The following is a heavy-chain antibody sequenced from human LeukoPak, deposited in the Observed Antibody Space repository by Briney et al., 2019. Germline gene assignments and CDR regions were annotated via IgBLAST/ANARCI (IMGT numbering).Heavy chain of an antibody. V-gene: IGHV4-59*04. Sequence: SQTLSLTCTVSAASISSHYWSWIRQPHGRGMEWNGYISYTGSTDYNPALKGRVTMSIDTSKNQVSLSLYSVTTTDAAVYFCAGDQNNVAWSYWWGQGTLVTVSS. D-gene: IGHD2-15*01. CDR1: AASISSHY. J-gene: IGHJ4*02. CDR3: AGDQNNVAWSYW. CDR2: ISYTGST.